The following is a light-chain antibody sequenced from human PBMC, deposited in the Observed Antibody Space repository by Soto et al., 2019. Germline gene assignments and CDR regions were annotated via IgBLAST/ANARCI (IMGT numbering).Light chain of an antibody. CDR3: SSYATWTTHHV. J-gene: IGLJ1*01. CDR1: SSDVGGYNY. Sequence: QSVLTQPASVSGSPGQSITISCTGTSSDVGGYNYVSWYQQHPGNAPKLIIYEVNNRPSGVSNRFSGSKSGHTASLTISGLQADDEAVYYCSSYATWTTHHVFGTGTKVTVL. V-gene: IGLV2-14*01. CDR2: EVN.